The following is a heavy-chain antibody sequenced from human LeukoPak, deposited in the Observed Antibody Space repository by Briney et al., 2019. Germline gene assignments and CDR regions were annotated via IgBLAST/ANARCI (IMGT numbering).Heavy chain of an antibody. J-gene: IGHJ4*02. V-gene: IGHV1-18*01. Sequence: GASVKVSCTASGYTFNTYGISWVRQAPGQGLEWMGWISAYNGNTNYAQKLQGRVTMTTDTSTKTAYMELRSLRSDDTAVYYCASGYCSGGSCYGLLDYWGQGTLVIVSS. CDR1: GYTFNTYG. CDR3: ASGYCSGGSCYGLLDY. D-gene: IGHD2-15*01. CDR2: ISAYNGNT.